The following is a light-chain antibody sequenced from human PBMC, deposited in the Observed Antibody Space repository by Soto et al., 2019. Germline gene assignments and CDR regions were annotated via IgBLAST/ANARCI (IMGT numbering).Light chain of an antibody. CDR1: QSVSSN. CDR2: GAS. J-gene: IGKJ2*01. Sequence: EIVMTQSPATLSVSPGERATLSCRASQSVSSNLAWYQQKPGQAPRLLIYGASTRATGIPARCSGSGSGTEFSITISSLQYDDFVVYYCQQYYNWSPYTFGQGTKLEIK. CDR3: QQYYNWSPYT. V-gene: IGKV3-15*01.